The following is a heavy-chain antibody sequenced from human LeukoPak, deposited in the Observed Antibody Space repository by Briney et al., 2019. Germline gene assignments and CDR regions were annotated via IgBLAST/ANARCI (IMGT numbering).Heavy chain of an antibody. CDR3: AREYYYDSSGYYYRGYYFDY. CDR2: IWYDGSNK. CDR1: GFTFSSYG. Sequence: GGSLRLSCAASGFTFSSYGMHWVCQAPGKGLEWVAVIWYDGSNKYYADSVKGRFTISRDNSKNTLYLQMNSLRAEDTAVYYCAREYYYDSSGYYYRGYYFDYWGQGTLVTVSS. D-gene: IGHD3-22*01. J-gene: IGHJ4*02. V-gene: IGHV3-33*01.